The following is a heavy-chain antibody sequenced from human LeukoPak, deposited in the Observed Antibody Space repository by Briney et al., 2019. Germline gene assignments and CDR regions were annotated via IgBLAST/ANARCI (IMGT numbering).Heavy chain of an antibody. CDR1: GGSISSYY. CDR2: IYYSGST. D-gene: IGHD6-13*01. V-gene: IGHV4-59*01. CDR3: ARGGGGYVPFDY. J-gene: IGHJ4*02. Sequence: SETLSLTCTVSGGSISSYYWSWLRQPPGKGMEWIGYIYYSGSTNYNPSLKSRVTISVDTSKNQFSLKLSSVTAADTAVYYCARGGGGYVPFDYWGQGTLVTVSS.